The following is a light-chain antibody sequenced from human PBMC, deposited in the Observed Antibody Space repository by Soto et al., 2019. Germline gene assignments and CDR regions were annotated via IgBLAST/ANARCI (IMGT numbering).Light chain of an antibody. Sequence: SYELTQPPSVSVSPGQTARITCSGDALPKQYAYWYQQKAGQAPVLVIQKDIERPSGIPERFSGSSSGKTVTLTISGVQAEDEADYYCQSADSSGSYYVFGTGTKVTVL. CDR1: ALPKQY. V-gene: IGLV3-25*02. CDR2: KDI. J-gene: IGLJ1*01. CDR3: QSADSSGSYYV.